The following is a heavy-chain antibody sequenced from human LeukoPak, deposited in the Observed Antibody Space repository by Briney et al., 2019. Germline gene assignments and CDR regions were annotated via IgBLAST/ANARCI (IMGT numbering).Heavy chain of an antibody. CDR3: AKSLGLPSGTNHSGDY. V-gene: IGHV3-30*18. CDR1: GFTFSSYG. D-gene: IGHD3-10*01. J-gene: IGHJ4*02. CDR2: ISYDGSNK. Sequence: PGGSLRLSCAAPGFTFSSYGMHWVRQAPGKGLEWVAVISYDGSNKYYADPVKGRFTISRDNSKSTLYLQMNSLRAEDTAVYYCAKSLGLPSGTNHSGDYWGQGTLVTVSS.